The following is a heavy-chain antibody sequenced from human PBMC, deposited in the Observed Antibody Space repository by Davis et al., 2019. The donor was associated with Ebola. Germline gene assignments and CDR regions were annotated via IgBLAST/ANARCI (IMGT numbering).Heavy chain of an antibody. CDR2: ISYDGTKE. CDR3: ARRDLTDFGDFSDGFDI. CDR1: GFTFSDYE. D-gene: IGHD4-17*01. V-gene: IGHV3-30*03. Sequence: GESLKISCAASGFTFSDYEMHWVRQAPGKGLDWVAVISYDGTKEFHADSVKGRFTISRDNSKNTLYLQMKSLRVEDTAVYYCARRDLTDFGDFSDGFDIWGQGTMVTVSS. J-gene: IGHJ3*02.